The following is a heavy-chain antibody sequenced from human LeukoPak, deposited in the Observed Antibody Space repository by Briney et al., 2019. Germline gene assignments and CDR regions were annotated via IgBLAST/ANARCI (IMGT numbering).Heavy chain of an antibody. J-gene: IGHJ4*02. Sequence: GGSLRLSCVASGFTFSNFALHWVRQAPGKGLEWVAVISSDGSNKFYADSVKGRFTISRDNPVDTVFLQMNSLRAEDTAVYYCARDPEDGDIDYWGQGTLVTVSS. CDR3: ARDPEDGDIDY. CDR2: ISSDGSNK. CDR1: GFTFSNFA. D-gene: IGHD5-24*01. V-gene: IGHV3-30*04.